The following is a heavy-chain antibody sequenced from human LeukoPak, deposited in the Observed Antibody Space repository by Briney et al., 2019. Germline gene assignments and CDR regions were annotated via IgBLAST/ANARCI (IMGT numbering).Heavy chain of an antibody. CDR2: INHSGST. CDR3: ARPTLYYGSGSYNY. V-gene: IGHV4-34*01. Sequence: SETLSLTCAVYGGSFSGYYWSWIRQPPGKGLEWIGEINHSGSTNYNPSLKSRVTISVDTSKNQFSLKLSSVTAADTAVYYCARPTLYYGSGSYNYWGQGTLVTVSS. D-gene: IGHD3-10*01. CDR1: GGSFSGYY. J-gene: IGHJ4*02.